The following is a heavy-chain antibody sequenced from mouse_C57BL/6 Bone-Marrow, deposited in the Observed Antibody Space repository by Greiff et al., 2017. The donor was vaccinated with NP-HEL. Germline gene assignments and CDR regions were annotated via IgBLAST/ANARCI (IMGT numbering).Heavy chain of an antibody. Sequence: QVQLKESGAELVRPGASVTLSCKASGYTFTDYEMHWVKQTPVHGLEWIGAIDPETGGTAYNQKFKGKAILTADKSSSTAYMELRSLTSEDSAVYYCTRRRNDYDKVWFAYWGQGTLGTVSA. CDR3: TRRRNDYDKVWFAY. CDR1: GYTFTDYE. V-gene: IGHV1-15*01. CDR2: IDPETGGT. J-gene: IGHJ3*01. D-gene: IGHD2-4*01.